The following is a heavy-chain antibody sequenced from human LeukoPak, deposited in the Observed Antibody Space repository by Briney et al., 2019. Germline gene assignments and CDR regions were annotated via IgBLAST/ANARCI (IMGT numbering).Heavy chain of an antibody. CDR2: IYYSGNS. CDR1: GGSISSYY. Sequence: PSETLSLTCTVSGGSISSYYWSWIRQPPGKGLEWIGYIYYSGNSYYNPSLKSRVTISVDTSKNQFSLKLSSVTAADTAVYYCASNFLYDSSGYRDYWGQGTLVTVSS. CDR3: ASNFLYDSSGYRDY. V-gene: IGHV4-59*12. J-gene: IGHJ4*02. D-gene: IGHD3-22*01.